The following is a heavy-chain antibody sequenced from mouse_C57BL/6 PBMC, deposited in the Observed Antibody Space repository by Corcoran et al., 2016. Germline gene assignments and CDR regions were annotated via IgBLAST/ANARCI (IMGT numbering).Heavy chain of an antibody. CDR1: GYTFTDYY. V-gene: IGHV1-19*01. CDR3: ATHSYTWFAY. Sequence: EVQLQQSGPVLVKPGASVKMSCKASGYTFTDYYMNWVKQSHGKSLEWIGVINPYNGGTSYNQKFKGKATLTVDKSSSTAYMELNSLTSEDSAVYYCATHSYTWFAYWGQGTLVTVSA. D-gene: IGHD1-1*01. J-gene: IGHJ3*01. CDR2: INPYNGGT.